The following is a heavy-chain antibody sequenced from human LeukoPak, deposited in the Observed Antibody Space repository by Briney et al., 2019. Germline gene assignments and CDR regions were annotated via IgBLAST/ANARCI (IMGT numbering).Heavy chain of an antibody. CDR1: GFTFSNYI. Sequence: GGSLRLSCAASGFTFSNYIMNCVRQAPGKGLEWVSSIDSSSSHIYYSDSVKGRFTISRDNAKSSLDLQMNSLRAEDTAIYYCARGPLMTYCTGASCHHLGYWGQGTLVTVSS. D-gene: IGHD2-8*02. V-gene: IGHV3-21*01. J-gene: IGHJ4*02. CDR2: IDSSSSHI. CDR3: ARGPLMTYCTGASCHHLGY.